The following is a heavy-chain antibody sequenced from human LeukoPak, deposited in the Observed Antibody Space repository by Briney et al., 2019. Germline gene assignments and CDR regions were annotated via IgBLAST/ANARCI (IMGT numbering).Heavy chain of an antibody. J-gene: IGHJ4*02. D-gene: IGHD5-12*01. Sequence: PGGSLRLFCAASGFTFSSYSMIWVRQAPGKGLEWVSSISSSSSYIYYADSVKGRFTIYRDNAKNSLYLQMNSLRAEDTAVYYCAREAVGVATDYWGQGTLVTVSS. CDR1: GFTFSSYS. CDR2: ISSSSSYI. V-gene: IGHV3-21*01. CDR3: AREAVGVATDY.